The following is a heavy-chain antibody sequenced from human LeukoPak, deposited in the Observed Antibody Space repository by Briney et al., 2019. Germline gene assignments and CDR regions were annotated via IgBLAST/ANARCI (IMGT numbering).Heavy chain of an antibody. D-gene: IGHD3-10*01. Sequence: GGSLRLSCVASGFSFSGYPMHWVRQAPGKGLEWVSFISSSSSYIYYADSVKGRFTISRDNAKNSLYLQMNSLRVEDTAVYYCARDSSMLRGPLVIYYFDFWGQGTLVTVSS. J-gene: IGHJ4*02. CDR3: ARDSSMLRGPLVIYYFDF. CDR2: ISSSSSYI. V-gene: IGHV3-21*04. CDR1: GFSFSGYP.